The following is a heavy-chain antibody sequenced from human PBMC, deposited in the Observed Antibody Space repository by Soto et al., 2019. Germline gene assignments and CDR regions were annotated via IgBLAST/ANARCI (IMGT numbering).Heavy chain of an antibody. Sequence: QVQLQESGPGLVKPSETLSLTCTVSGGSISSYYWSWIRQPPGKGLEWIGYIYFSGSTNYNPSLKSRVTISVDTSKNQFSLKLSSVTAADTAVYYCARDRRYCSGGSCYSVGWFDPWGQGTLVTVSS. J-gene: IGHJ5*02. V-gene: IGHV4-59*01. CDR1: GGSISSYY. CDR2: IYFSGST. D-gene: IGHD2-15*01. CDR3: ARDRRYCSGGSCYSVGWFDP.